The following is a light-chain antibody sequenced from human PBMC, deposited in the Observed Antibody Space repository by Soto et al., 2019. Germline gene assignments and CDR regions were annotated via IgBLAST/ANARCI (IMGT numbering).Light chain of an antibody. CDR3: QQYNSYWT. V-gene: IGKV1-5*01. Sequence: DIQMTQSPSTLSASVGDRVTITCRASQSISSWLAWYQQKPGKAPKLLIYDASSFESGVPSRISGSGSRTEFTLTISSLQPDDSATYYCQQYNSYWTFGQGTKVDIK. CDR1: QSISSW. J-gene: IGKJ1*01. CDR2: DAS.